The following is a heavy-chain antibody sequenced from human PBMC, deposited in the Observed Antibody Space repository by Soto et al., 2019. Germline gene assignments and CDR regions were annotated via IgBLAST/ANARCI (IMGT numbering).Heavy chain of an antibody. CDR1: GGSISSGDYY. J-gene: IGHJ4*02. D-gene: IGHD2-15*01. Sequence: SETLSLTCTVSGGSISSGDYYWSWIRQPPGKGLEWIGYIYYSGSTYYNPSFKSRVTISVDTSKNQFSLKLSSVTAADTAVYYCARARGARYFDYWGQGTLVTVSS. CDR3: ARARGARYFDY. V-gene: IGHV4-30-4*01. CDR2: IYYSGST.